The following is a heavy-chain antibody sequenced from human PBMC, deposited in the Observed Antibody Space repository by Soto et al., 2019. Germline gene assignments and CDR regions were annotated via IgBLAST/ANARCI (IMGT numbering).Heavy chain of an antibody. CDR3: AREYTAWPLAYGLDV. CDR1: GFTFGTYS. D-gene: IGHD2-2*02. J-gene: IGHJ6*02. Sequence: GGSLRLSCVGSGFTFGTYSINWVRQAPGKGLEWVSSISSRSDIYYADSVKGRFTISRDNAKNSVSLQMNSLRAEDTAVYYCAREYTAWPLAYGLDVWGQGTTVTVS. CDR2: ISSRSDI. V-gene: IGHV3-21*01.